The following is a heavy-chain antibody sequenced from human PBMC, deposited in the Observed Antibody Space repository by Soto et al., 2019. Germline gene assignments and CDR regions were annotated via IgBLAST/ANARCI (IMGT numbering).Heavy chain of an antibody. CDR3: ARGGQWLAPSVVYFDL. CDR1: GFTFSSYG. D-gene: IGHD6-19*01. Sequence: QVQLVESGGGVVQPGRSLRLSCAASGFTFSSYGMHWVRQAPGKGLEWVAVIWYDGSNKYYADSVKGRFTISRDNSKNTLYLQMNSLRAEDTAVYYCARGGQWLAPSVVYFDLWGRGTLVTVSS. CDR2: IWYDGSNK. J-gene: IGHJ2*01. V-gene: IGHV3-33*01.